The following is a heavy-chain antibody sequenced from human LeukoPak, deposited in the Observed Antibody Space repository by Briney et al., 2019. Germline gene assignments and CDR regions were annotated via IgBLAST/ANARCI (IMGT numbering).Heavy chain of an antibody. CDR1: GYTFTGYY. D-gene: IGHD3-22*01. CDR2: INPNSGGT. V-gene: IGHV1-2*02. J-gene: IGHJ4*02. CDR3: ARVRGNYSDSSGYGY. Sequence: ASVKVSCKASGYTFTGYYMHWVRQAPGQGLEWMGWINPNSGGTNYAQKFQGRVTMTRDTSISTAYMELSRLRSDDTAVYYCARVRGNYSDSSGYGYWGPGTLVTVSS.